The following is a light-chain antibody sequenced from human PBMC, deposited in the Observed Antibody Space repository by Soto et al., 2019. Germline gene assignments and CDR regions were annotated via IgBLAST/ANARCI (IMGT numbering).Light chain of an antibody. V-gene: IGLV3-21*04. CDR3: QVWDSSRNHVV. J-gene: IGLJ2*01. CDR2: YDS. CDR1: NLGRKS. Sequence: SYELTQAPSVSVAPGQTAGITCGGANLGRKSVHWYQQKAGQAPVLVIDYDSDRPSGIPDRFSGSNSGNMATLTINRVEAGDEADYYCQVWDSSRNHVVFGGGTKLTVL.